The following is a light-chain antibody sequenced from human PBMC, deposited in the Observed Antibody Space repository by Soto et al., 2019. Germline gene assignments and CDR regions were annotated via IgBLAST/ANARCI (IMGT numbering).Light chain of an antibody. CDR1: QRVSSGY. CDR2: GAS. V-gene: IGKV3-20*01. CDR3: QQYGSSPPAST. J-gene: IGKJ5*01. Sequence: EIVLTQSPGTLSLSPGERATLSCRASQRVSSGYLAWYQQKPGQAPRLLIYGASNRATDIPDRFSGRWSGTDFTLTISRLEPEDFAVYYCQQYGSSPPASTFGQGTRLEIK.